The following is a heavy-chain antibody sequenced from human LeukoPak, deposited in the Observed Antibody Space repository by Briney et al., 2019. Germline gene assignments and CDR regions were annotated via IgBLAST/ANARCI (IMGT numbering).Heavy chain of an antibody. J-gene: IGHJ4*02. CDR2: INWNGGST. CDR3: ARVSTPSSGSSGYYYPFDY. Sequence: GGSLRLSCAASGFTFDDYGMSWVRQAPGKGLEWVSGINWNGGSTGYADSVKGRFTISRDNAKNSLYLQMNSLRAEDTALYYCARVSTPSSGSSGYYYPFDYWGQGTLVTVSS. V-gene: IGHV3-20*04. CDR1: GFTFDDYG. D-gene: IGHD3-22*01.